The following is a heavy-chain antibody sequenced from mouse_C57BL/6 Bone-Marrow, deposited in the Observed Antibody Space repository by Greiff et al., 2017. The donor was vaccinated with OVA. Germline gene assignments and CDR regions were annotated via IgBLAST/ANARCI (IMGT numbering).Heavy chain of an antibody. V-gene: IGHV14-3*01. CDR3: ARGAFYYGSSSWYCDV. D-gene: IGHD1-1*01. CDR1: GFNIKNTY. J-gene: IGHJ1*03. CDR2: IDPANGNT. Sequence: VQLKESVAELVRPGASVKLSCTASGFNIKNTYMHWVKQRPEQGLEWIGRIDPANGNTKYAPKFQGKATITADTSSNTAYLQLSSLTSEDTAIYYCARGAFYYGSSSWYCDVWGTGTTVTVSS.